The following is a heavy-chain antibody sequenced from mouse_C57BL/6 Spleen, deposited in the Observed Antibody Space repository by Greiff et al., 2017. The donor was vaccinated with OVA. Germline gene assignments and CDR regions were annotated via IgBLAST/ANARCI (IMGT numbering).Heavy chain of an antibody. CDR2: IYPGDGDT. J-gene: IGHJ2*01. D-gene: IGHD1-1*01. Sequence: QVQLQQSGPELVKPGASVKISCKASGYAFSSSWMNWVKQRPGKGLEWIGRIYPGDGDTNYNGKFKGKATLTADKSSSTAYMQLSILTSEDSAVYFGARGAMYYYGGSDFDYWGQCTTLTVSS. CDR3: ARGAMYYYGGSDFDY. CDR1: GYAFSSSW. V-gene: IGHV1-82*01.